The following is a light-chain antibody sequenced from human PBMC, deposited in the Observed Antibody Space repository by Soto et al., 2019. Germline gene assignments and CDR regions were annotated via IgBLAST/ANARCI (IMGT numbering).Light chain of an antibody. Sequence: DIVMTQSPDSLAVSLGERATINCKSSQSVLYSSNNKNYLAWYQQKPGQPPNLLIYWASTRESGVPDRFSGSASRTDFTLTISSLQAEDLAVYYCQQYYSSANTFRQGTRLEIK. J-gene: IGKJ5*01. CDR1: QSVLYSSNNKNY. CDR3: QQYYSSANT. CDR2: WAS. V-gene: IGKV4-1*01.